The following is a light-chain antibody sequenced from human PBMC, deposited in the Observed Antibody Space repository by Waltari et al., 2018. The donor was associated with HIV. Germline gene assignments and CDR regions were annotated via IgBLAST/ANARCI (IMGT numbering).Light chain of an antibody. J-gene: IGLJ2*01. V-gene: IGLV6-57*01. Sequence: LTQPHSVSESPGKTVTISCTRSRGSIARNYVQRYQHPPGSSPTTVIYKDDQRPSGVPHRFSGSIDSSSNSAPLTISGLRPEDEADYYCQSYDNDNPVLFGGGTKLTVL. CDR2: KDD. CDR3: QSYDNDNPVL. CDR1: RGSIARNY.